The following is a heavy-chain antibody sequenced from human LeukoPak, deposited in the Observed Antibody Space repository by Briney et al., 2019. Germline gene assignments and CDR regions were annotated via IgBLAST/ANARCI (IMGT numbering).Heavy chain of an antibody. CDR2: ISYDGSNK. V-gene: IGHV3-30*18. D-gene: IGHD3-3*01. Sequence: PGGSLRLSCAASGFTFSTYGLHWVRQAPGKGLEWVAVISYDGSNKYYADSVKGRFTISRDNSRNTLYLQMNSLRAEDSAVYYCAKDPQRITIFGARFDYWGQGTLVTVSS. J-gene: IGHJ4*02. CDR3: AKDPQRITIFGARFDY. CDR1: GFTFSTYG.